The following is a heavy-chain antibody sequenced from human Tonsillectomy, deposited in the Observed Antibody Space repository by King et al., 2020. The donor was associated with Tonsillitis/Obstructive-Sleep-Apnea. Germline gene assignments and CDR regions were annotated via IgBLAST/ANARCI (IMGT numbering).Heavy chain of an antibody. CDR2: INSDGSST. CDR3: ARESGVTRIRTQGYGLDD. CDR1: GFTFSSYW. V-gene: IGHV3-74*01. D-gene: IGHD4-11*01. Sequence: VQLVESGGGLVQPGGSLRLSCAASGFTFSSYWMHWVRQAPGKGLVWVSRINSDGSSTSYADSVKGRFTISRDNAKNTVYLQMNSLRAEDTAVYYCARESGVTRIRTQGYGLDDWGQGTTVTVSS. J-gene: IGHJ6*02.